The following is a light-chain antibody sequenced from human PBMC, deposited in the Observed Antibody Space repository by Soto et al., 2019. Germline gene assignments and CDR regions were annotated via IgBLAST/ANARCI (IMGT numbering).Light chain of an antibody. CDR3: QQYGSSPRFT. CDR2: AAS. Sequence: DIQMTQSPSSLSASVGDRVTITCRASQSISSYLNWYQQKPGKAPKLLIYAASSLQSGVPSRFSGSGSGTDFTLTISSLQPEDFAVYYCQQYGSSPRFTFGPGTKVDIK. CDR1: QSISSY. V-gene: IGKV1-39*01. J-gene: IGKJ3*01.